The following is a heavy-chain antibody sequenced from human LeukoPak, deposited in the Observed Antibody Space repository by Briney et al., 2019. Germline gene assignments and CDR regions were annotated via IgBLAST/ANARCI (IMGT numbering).Heavy chain of an antibody. D-gene: IGHD3-22*01. Sequence: SETLFFTCTAAGGSISSCSYYWGRIREPPGKGLEWIGSIYYSGSTYYNPSLKSRVTISVDTSKNQSSLKLSSVTAADTAVYYCARRYQYYYDSSGYLHAFDIWGQGTMGTVS. CDR2: IYYSGST. CDR3: ARRYQYYYDSSGYLHAFDI. V-gene: IGHV4-39*01. J-gene: IGHJ3*02. CDR1: GGSISSCSYY.